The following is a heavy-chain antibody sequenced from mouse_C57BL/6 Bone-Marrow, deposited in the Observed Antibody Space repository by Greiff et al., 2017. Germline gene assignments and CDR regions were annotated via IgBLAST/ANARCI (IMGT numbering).Heavy chain of an antibody. J-gene: IGHJ4*01. D-gene: IGHD1-1*01. CDR3: ARGITAVVAPYYYAMDY. CDR1: GFTFSSYA. V-gene: IGHV5-4*03. Sequence: EVKLMESGGGLVKPGGSLKLSCAASGFTFSSYAMSWVRQTPEKRLEWVATISDGGSYTYYPDNVKGRFTISRDNAKNNLYLQMSPLKSEDTAMYYCARGITAVVAPYYYAMDYWGQGTSVTVSS. CDR2: ISDGGSYT.